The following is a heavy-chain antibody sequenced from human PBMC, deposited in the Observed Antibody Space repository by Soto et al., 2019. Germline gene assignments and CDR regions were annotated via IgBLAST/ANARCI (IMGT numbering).Heavy chain of an antibody. V-gene: IGHV1-46*03. Sequence: ASVKVSCKASGYTFTNYYIYWVRQAPGQGLEWMGIINSGGGSTSYAQKFQGRVTMTRDTSTSTVYMELNSLKTEDTAVYYCTRHDSNYDFWSGSPPRYGMDVWGQGTTVTVSS. CDR1: GYTFTNYY. D-gene: IGHD3-3*01. CDR2: INSGGGST. CDR3: TRHDSNYDFWSGSPPRYGMDV. J-gene: IGHJ6*02.